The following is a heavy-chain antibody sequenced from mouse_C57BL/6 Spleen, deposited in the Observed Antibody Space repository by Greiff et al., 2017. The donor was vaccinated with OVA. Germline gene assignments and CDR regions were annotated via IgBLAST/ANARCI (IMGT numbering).Heavy chain of an antibody. CDR3: ARLQLRSLDY. J-gene: IGHJ2*01. CDR2: ISSGGSYT. Sequence: EVMLVESGGDLVKPGGSLKLSCAASGFTFSSYGMSWVRQTPDKRLEWVATISSGGSYTYYPDSVKGRFTISRDNAKNTLYLQMRSLKSEDTAMYYCARLQLRSLDYWGQGTTLTVSS. V-gene: IGHV5-6*02. D-gene: IGHD3-2*02. CDR1: GFTFSSYG.